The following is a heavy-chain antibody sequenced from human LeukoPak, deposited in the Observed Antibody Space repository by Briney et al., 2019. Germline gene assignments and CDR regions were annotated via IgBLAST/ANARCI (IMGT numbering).Heavy chain of an antibody. CDR1: GFTFSSYG. J-gene: IGHJ4*02. CDR2: ISYDGSNK. V-gene: IGHV3-30*18. Sequence: GGSLRLSCAASGFTFSSYGMHWVRQAPGKGLEWVAVISYDGSNKYYADSVKGRFTISRDNSKNTLYLQMNSLRAEDTAVYYCAKPRRMGSSWYYFDYWGQGTLVTVSS. D-gene: IGHD6-13*01. CDR3: AKPRRMGSSWYYFDY.